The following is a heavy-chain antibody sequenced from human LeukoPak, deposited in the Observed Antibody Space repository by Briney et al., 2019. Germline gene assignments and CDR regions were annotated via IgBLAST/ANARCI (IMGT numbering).Heavy chain of an antibody. D-gene: IGHD3-22*01. J-gene: IGHJ4*02. V-gene: IGHV5-51*01. CDR2: IYPGDSGT. Sequence: PGESLKISCKGSGYSFTSYWIGWVRQMPGKGLEWMGIIYPGDSGTRYSPSFQGQVTISADKSISTAYLQWSSLKASDTAMYYCARQEHDSSGYYSKGYYFDYWGQGTLVTVSS. CDR3: ARQEHDSSGYYSKGYYFDY. CDR1: GYSFTSYW.